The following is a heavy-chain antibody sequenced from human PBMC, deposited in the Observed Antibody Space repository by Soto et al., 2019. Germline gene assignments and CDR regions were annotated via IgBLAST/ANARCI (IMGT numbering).Heavy chain of an antibody. CDR2: ISYDGSNK. CDR1: GFTCSSYA. J-gene: IGHJ4*02. V-gene: IGHV3-30-3*01. CDR3: ARTVD. Sequence: QVQLVESGGGVVQPGRSLRLSCAASGFTCSSYAMHWVSQAPGKGLEWVAVISYDGSNKYYADSVNARFTISSDNSKNTLYLQMNSLRAEETAVYYCARTVDWGQGTLVTVSS.